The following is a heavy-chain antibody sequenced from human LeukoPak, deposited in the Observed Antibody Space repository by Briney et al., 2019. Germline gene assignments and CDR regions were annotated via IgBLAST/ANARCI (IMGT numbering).Heavy chain of an antibody. CDR1: GGSISSSSYY. Sequence: SSETLSLTCTVSGGSISSSSYYWGWIRQTPGKGLEWIGSIYFSGSTYYNPSLKSRVTISVDTSKNQFSLRVRSVTAADTAVYSCARSSGGALNWFDPWGQGILVTVSS. D-gene: IGHD1-14*01. CDR3: ARSSGGALNWFDP. J-gene: IGHJ5*02. CDR2: IYFSGST. V-gene: IGHV4-39*07.